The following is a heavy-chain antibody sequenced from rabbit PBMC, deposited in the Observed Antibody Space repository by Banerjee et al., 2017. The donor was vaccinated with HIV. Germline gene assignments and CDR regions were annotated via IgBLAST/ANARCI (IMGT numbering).Heavy chain of an antibody. CDR2: IYAGSSGST. J-gene: IGHJ4*01. V-gene: IGHV1S45*01. CDR3: ARDLAAVTGWNFGL. CDR1: GFSFSSRYH. D-gene: IGHD7-1*01. Sequence: QEQLVESGGDLVKPGRSLTLTCTASGFSFSSRYHMCWVRQAPGKGPEWIACIYAGSSGSTYYASWAKGRFTISKTSSTTVTLQMTSLTAADTATYFCARDLAAVTGWNFGLWGPGTLVTVS.